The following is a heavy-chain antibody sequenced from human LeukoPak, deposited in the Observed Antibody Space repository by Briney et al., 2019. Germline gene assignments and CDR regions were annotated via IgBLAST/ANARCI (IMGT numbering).Heavy chain of an antibody. J-gene: IGHJ4*02. CDR2: IYYTGST. Sequence: SETLSLTCTVSGGSISSYYWSWIRQPPGKGLELIGYIYYTGSTNYNPSLESRVTISVDTSKNQFSLKLSSVTAADTAVYYCARRSNIVGATFYFDYWGQGTLVTVSS. V-gene: IGHV4-59*01. CDR1: GGSISSYY. CDR3: ARRSNIVGATFYFDY. D-gene: IGHD1-26*01.